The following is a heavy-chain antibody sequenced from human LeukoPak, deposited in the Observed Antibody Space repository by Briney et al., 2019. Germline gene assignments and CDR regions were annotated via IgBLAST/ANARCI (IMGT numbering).Heavy chain of an antibody. J-gene: IGHJ4*02. D-gene: IGHD5-18*01. CDR3: ARRHRAGYSYAFDY. CDR2: ISAYNGNT. V-gene: IGHV1-18*01. CDR1: GYTFTSYG. Sequence: ASVKVSCKASGYTFTSYGISWVRQAPGQGLEWMGWISAYNGNTNYAQKLQGRVTMTRDMSTSTVYMELSSLRSEDTAVYYCARRHRAGYSYAFDYWGQGTLVTVSS.